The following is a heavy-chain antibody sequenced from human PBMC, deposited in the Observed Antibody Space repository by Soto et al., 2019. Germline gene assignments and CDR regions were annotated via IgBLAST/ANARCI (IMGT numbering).Heavy chain of an antibody. Sequence: PGGSLRLSCAASGFTFSSYAMSWVRQAPGKGLEWVSALSGNGISTYYADSVNGRFTISRDNSKNTMYLQMNSLRVEDTAVYYCAKDSGWTYLNWFDPWGQGTLVTVSS. J-gene: IGHJ5*02. CDR1: GFTFSSYA. V-gene: IGHV3-23*01. D-gene: IGHD1-7*01. CDR2: LSGNGIST. CDR3: AKDSGWTYLNWFDP.